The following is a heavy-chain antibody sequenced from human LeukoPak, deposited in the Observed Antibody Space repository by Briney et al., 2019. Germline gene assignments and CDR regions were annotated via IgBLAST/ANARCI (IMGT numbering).Heavy chain of an antibody. J-gene: IGHJ3*02. CDR2: INHSGST. Sequence: SETLSLTCAVYGGNFSGYYWSWIRQPPGKGLEWIGEINHSGSTNYNPSLKGRVTISVDTSKNQFSLKLSSVTAADTAVYYCARASRGYRNAFDIWGQGTMVTVSS. CDR1: GGNFSGYY. V-gene: IGHV4-34*01. CDR3: ARASRGYRNAFDI. D-gene: IGHD6-25*01.